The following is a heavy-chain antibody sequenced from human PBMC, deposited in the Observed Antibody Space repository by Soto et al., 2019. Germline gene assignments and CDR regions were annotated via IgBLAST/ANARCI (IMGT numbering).Heavy chain of an antibody. V-gene: IGHV4-61*01. CDR3: ARTWLAGGTPADAFDI. Sequence: SETLSLTCTVSGGSVNSGSYYWSWIRQPPGRGLEWIGYVYYTGSTNYNPSLKSRVTISVDTSNNQFSLRLNSVTAADTALYFCARTWLAGGTPADAFDIWGQGTMVTVSS. CDR1: GGSVNSGSYY. J-gene: IGHJ3*02. D-gene: IGHD2-15*01. CDR2: VYYTGST.